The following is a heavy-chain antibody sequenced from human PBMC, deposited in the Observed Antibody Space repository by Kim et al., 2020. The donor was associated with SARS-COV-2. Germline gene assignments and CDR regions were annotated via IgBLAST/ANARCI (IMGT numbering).Heavy chain of an antibody. CDR1: GFTFDDYA. CDR3: AKTAVSSSWYEFDY. J-gene: IGHJ4*02. CDR2: ISWDGGSN. V-gene: IGHV3-43D*03. D-gene: IGHD6-13*01. Sequence: GGYLRLSCAASGFTFDDYAMHWVRQAPGKGLEWVSLISWDGGSNYYADSVKGRFTISRDNSKNSLYLQMNSLRAEDTALYYCAKTAVSSSWYEFDYWGQGTLVTVSS.